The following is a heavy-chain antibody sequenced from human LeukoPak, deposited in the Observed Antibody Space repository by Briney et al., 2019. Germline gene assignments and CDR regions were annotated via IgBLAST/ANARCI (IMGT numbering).Heavy chain of an antibody. V-gene: IGHV3-74*01. CDR3: ARAYYDFWSGHSWFDP. J-gene: IGHJ5*02. Sequence: SLRLSCAASGFTFSSYWMHCVRQVPGKGLVWVSRIISDRSSTSYADSVKGLFTISRDNAKNTLYLQMNSLRAEDTAVYYCARAYYDFWSGHSWFDPWGQGTLVSVSS. D-gene: IGHD3-3*01. CDR1: GFTFSSYW. CDR2: IISDRSST.